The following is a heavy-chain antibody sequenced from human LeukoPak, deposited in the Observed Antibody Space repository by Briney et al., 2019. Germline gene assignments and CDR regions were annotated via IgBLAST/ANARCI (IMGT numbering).Heavy chain of an antibody. J-gene: IGHJ4*02. CDR1: GGTFSSYA. CDR2: IIPILGIA. CDR3: ARRDGYFPYFDY. D-gene: IGHD5-24*01. Sequence: SSVKVSCKASGGTFSSYAINWVRQAPGQGLEWMGRIIPILGIANYAQKFQGRVTITADKSTSTAYMELSSLRSEDTAVYYCARRDGYFPYFDYWGQGTLVTVSS. V-gene: IGHV1-69*04.